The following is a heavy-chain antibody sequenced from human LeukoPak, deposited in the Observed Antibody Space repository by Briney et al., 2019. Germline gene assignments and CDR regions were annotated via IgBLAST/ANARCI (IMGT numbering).Heavy chain of an antibody. D-gene: IGHD5-24*01. CDR2: IYPYDSEI. Sequence: GESLKISCKGSGYIFTSYSIAWVRQMPGKGLEWMGVIYPYDSEIRYSPSFQGQVAISADKSISTAYLQWSSLKASDTAMYFCARQQAGYNFYFDQWGQGTLVTVSS. J-gene: IGHJ4*02. CDR3: ARQQAGYNFYFDQ. CDR1: GYIFTSYS. V-gene: IGHV5-51*01.